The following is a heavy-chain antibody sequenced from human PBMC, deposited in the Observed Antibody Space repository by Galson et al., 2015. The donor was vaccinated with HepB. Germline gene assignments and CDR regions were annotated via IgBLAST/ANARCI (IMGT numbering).Heavy chain of an antibody. V-gene: IGHV3-7*01. CDR3: ATRLGGGSVFQD. Sequence: SLRLSCAASGFTFSNYWMTRVRQAPGKGLEWVADINRDGSEKYYVDSVKGRFTISRDNAGNSLYLQMNSLRAEDTAVYYCATRLGGGSVFQDWGQGTLVTVSS. D-gene: IGHD2-15*01. CDR1: GFTFSNYW. J-gene: IGHJ1*01. CDR2: INRDGSEK.